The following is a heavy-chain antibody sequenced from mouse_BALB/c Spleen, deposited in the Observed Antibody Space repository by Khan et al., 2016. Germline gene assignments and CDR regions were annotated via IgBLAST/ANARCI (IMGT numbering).Heavy chain of an antibody. V-gene: IGHV7-3*02. CDR2: TRLKVKGYTT. J-gene: IGHJ1*01. D-gene: IGHD2-3*01. CDR3: ARDSDDLWYFDV. CDR1: GFTFIDYY. Sequence: EVELVESGGGLVQPGGSLRLSCATFGFTFIDYYMSWVRQPPGKAFEWLGFTRLKVKGYTTEYGASVKGRFTISRDNSQNVVYLQVNDLRAKHSATYYCARDSDDLWYFDVCGAGTTITVSS.